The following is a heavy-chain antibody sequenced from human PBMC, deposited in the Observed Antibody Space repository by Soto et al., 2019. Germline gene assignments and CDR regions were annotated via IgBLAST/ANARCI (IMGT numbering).Heavy chain of an antibody. CDR3: VFLLSVDGRDEVNY. D-gene: IGHD3-3*01. V-gene: IGHV4-30-4*01. Sequence: LSLTCTVSGGFISSGDYYWSWIRQHQGKGLGWIGYIYYSGSTYYNPSLKSRVTISVDTSKNQFSLKLSSVTAADTAVYYFVFLLSVDGRDEVNYTGQGSLVLVSS. CDR1: GGFISSGDYY. J-gene: IGHJ4*01. CDR2: IYYSGST.